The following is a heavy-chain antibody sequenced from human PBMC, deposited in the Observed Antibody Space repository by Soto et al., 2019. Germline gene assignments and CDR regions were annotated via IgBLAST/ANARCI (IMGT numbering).Heavy chain of an antibody. CDR3: AGRDIVGVVAAYGTANAFDI. Sequence: SETLSLTCAVYGGSFSGYYWSWIRQPPGKGLEWIGEINHSGSTNYNPSLKSRVTISVDTSKNQFSLKLSSVTAADTAVYYCAGRDIVGVVAAYGTANAFDIWGQGTMVT. CDR1: GGSFSGYY. CDR2: INHSGST. J-gene: IGHJ3*02. D-gene: IGHD2-15*01. V-gene: IGHV4-34*01.